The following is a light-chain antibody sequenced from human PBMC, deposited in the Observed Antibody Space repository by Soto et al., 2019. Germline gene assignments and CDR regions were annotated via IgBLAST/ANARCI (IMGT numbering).Light chain of an antibody. CDR1: SSNIGSNY. CDR3: AAWDDSLSGVV. Sequence: QSVLTQPPSASGTPGQRVTISCYGSSSNIGSNYVYWYQQLPGTAPKPLIYRNNQRPSGVPDRFSGSKSGTSASLAISGLRSEDEADYYCAAWDDSLSGVVFGGGTKLTVL. J-gene: IGLJ2*01. V-gene: IGLV1-47*01. CDR2: RNN.